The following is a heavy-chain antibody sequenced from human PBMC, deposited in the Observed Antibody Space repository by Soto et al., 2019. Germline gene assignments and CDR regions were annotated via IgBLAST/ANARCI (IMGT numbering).Heavy chain of an antibody. J-gene: IGHJ6*02. V-gene: IGHV5-51*01. CDR2: IYPFYSDT. D-gene: IGHD3-3*01. CDR3: ARGXTGGLIFGVAPGASYYGMDV. CDR1: GYSFTSYW. Sequence: GESLKISCKGSGYSFTSYWIFWVRQMPVKGLEFMGIIYPFYSDTRYSPSFQGHVTISSYNSISTSYLQLISLKASYTAMYYCARGXTGGLIFGVAPGASYYGMDVWGQGTTVTVSS.